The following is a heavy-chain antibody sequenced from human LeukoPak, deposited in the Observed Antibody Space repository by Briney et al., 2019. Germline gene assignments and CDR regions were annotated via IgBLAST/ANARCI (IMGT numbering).Heavy chain of an antibody. Sequence: SETLSLTCTVSGGSISSYYWSWIRQPPGKGLEWIGYIYYSGNTNYNPSLKSRVTISVDTSKNQFSLKLSSVTAADTAVYYCARDYYDSSGYSASYFDYWGQGTLVTVSS. V-gene: IGHV4-59*01. D-gene: IGHD3-22*01. CDR2: IYYSGNT. CDR1: GGSISSYY. J-gene: IGHJ4*02. CDR3: ARDYYDSSGYSASYFDY.